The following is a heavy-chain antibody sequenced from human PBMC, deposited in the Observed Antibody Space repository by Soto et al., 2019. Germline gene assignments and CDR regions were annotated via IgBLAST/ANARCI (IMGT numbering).Heavy chain of an antibody. J-gene: IGHJ2*01. V-gene: IGHV4-30-2*01. D-gene: IGHD5-12*01. CDR2: IFDTGKT. Sequence: QVQLQESGSGLVKPSQTLSLTCAVSGGSISTGGCSWSWIRLPPGRALEWIGYIFDTGKTYYSASLKSRVTMSVDRAQNQFPLRLESVTAADPAMYFCACLDGYNRYFHLWGRGTLVTVSS. CDR1: GGSISTGGCS. CDR3: ACLDGYNRYFHL.